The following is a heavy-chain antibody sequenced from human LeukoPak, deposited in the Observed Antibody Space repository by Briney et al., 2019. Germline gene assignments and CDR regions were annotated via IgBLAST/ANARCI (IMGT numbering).Heavy chain of an antibody. J-gene: IGHJ6*02. D-gene: IGHD5-18*01. Sequence: GGSLRLSCAASGFTFSSYSMNWVRQAPGKGLEWVSSISSSSSYIYYADSVKGRFTISRDNAKNSLYLQMNSLRAEDTAVYYCARGRPRPHSVQLWRQDYYYYYGMDVWGQGTTVTVSS. V-gene: IGHV3-21*01. CDR2: ISSSSSYI. CDR1: GFTFSSYS. CDR3: ARGRPRPHSVQLWRQDYYYYYGMDV.